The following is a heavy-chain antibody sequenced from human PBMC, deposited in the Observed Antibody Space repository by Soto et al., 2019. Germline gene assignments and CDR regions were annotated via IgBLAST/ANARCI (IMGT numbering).Heavy chain of an antibody. CDR3: ATSSDSGFDP. CDR1: GYPFSKYG. D-gene: IGHD3-10*01. J-gene: IGHJ5*02. V-gene: IGHV1-18*04. CDR2: IKPDNGNT. Sequence: QLQLVQSGGEVKKPGASVRVSCEAYGYPFSKYGISWIRQAPGQGLEWMGWIKPDNGNTDYAQKFQGRVTMTTDTTSNTAYMELRSLRSDDTSVYYGATSSDSGFDPWGQGTLVSVSS.